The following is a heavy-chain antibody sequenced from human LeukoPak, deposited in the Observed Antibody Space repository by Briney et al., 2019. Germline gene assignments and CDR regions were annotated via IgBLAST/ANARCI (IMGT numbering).Heavy chain of an antibody. V-gene: IGHV4-4*02. Sequence: SETLSLTCAVSGGSISSNNWWSWVRQPPGKGLEWIGEIYHSGSTNYNPSLKSRVTISVDKSKNLFSLKLSSVTAADSAVYYRARGYSYGFPLDFWGQGTLVTVSS. CDR2: IYHSGST. CDR3: ARGYSYGFPLDF. CDR1: GGSISSNNW. D-gene: IGHD5-18*01. J-gene: IGHJ4*02.